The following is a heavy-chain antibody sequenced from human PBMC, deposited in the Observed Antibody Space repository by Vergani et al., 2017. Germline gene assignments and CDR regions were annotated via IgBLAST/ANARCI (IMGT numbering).Heavy chain of an antibody. D-gene: IGHD1-26*01. CDR2: IYTSGST. V-gene: IGHV4-61*02. CDR3: AGDFRQRVGARGAYYYCMDV. CDR1: GGSISSGSYY. J-gene: IGHJ6*02. Sequence: QVQLQESGPGLVKPSQTLSLTCTVSGGSISSGSYYWSWIRQPAGKGLEWIGRIYTSGSTNYNPSLKSRVTISVDTSKNQFSLKRSSVTAADTAVYYCAGDFRQRVGARGAYYYCMDVWGQGTTVTVSS.